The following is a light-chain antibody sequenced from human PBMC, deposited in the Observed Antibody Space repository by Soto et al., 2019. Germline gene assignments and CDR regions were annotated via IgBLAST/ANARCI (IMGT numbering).Light chain of an antibody. J-gene: IGKJ2*03. CDR3: HQYGSSRYS. CDR2: GAS. CDR1: QSVYRNF. Sequence: EIVLTQSPGTVSLSPGDRATLSCRASQSVYRNFLAWYQRKPGQAPRLLISGASSRATGIPDRFSGSGSGTDFTLTISRLEPEDFAVYFCHQYGSSRYSFGQGTKLEIK. V-gene: IGKV3-20*01.